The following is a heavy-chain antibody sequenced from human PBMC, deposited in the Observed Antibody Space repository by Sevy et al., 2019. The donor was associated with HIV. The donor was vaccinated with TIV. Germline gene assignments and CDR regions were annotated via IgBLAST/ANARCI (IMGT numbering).Heavy chain of an antibody. J-gene: IGHJ4*02. CDR3: ARFSGGSKGTAFDY. Sequence: GGSLRLSCTASGFTVNTNYMSWVRQAPVKGLEWVSVIYGGGSTYYADSVKGRFTISRDNSKNTVYLQMNSLRAEDTAVYYCARFSGGSKGTAFDYWGQGTMVTVSS. V-gene: IGHV3-53*01. CDR1: GFTVNTNY. D-gene: IGHD2-15*01. CDR2: IYGGGST.